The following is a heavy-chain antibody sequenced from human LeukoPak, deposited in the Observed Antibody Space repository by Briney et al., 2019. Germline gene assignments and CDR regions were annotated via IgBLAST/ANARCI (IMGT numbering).Heavy chain of an antibody. Sequence: PGGSLRLSCAASGFTFSSYWMSWVRQAPGKGLEWVANIKQDGSEKYYVDSVKGRFTISRDNAKNSLYLQMNSLRAEDTAVYYCARQHDFWSGYPIDAFDIWGQGTMVTVSS. CDR3: ARQHDFWSGYPIDAFDI. CDR1: GFTFSSYW. CDR2: IKQDGSEK. D-gene: IGHD3-3*01. V-gene: IGHV3-7*01. J-gene: IGHJ3*02.